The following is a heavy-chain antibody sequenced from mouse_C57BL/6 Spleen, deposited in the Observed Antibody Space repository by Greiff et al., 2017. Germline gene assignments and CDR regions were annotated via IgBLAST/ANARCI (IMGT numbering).Heavy chain of an antibody. CDR2: IYPGDGDT. CDR1: GYAFSSYW. J-gene: IGHJ3*01. CDR3: ASSYDYDTWFAY. Sequence: VQLQQSGAELVKPGASVKISCKASGYAFSSYWMNWVKQRPGKGLEWIGQIYPGDGDTNYNGKFKGKATLTADKSTSTAYMQLSSLTSEDSAVYFCASSYDYDTWFAYWGQGTLVTVSA. V-gene: IGHV1-80*01. D-gene: IGHD2-4*01.